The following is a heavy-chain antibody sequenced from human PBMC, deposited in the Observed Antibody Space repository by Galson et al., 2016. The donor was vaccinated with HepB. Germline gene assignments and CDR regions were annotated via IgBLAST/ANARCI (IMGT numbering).Heavy chain of an antibody. D-gene: IGHD1-26*01. CDR3: ARDLGSGSFWGQGAFDV. CDR1: QFTFSNFA. J-gene: IGHJ3*01. CDR2: VSHDGSYK. V-gene: IGHV3-30*04. Sequence: SLRLSCEPSQFTFSNFALHWVRQAPGKGLEWVAFVSHDGSYKYYADSVKGRFTISRDNSKNTLYLQMNSLRPEDTAVYYCARDLGSGSFWGQGAFDVWGPGTIVTVSS.